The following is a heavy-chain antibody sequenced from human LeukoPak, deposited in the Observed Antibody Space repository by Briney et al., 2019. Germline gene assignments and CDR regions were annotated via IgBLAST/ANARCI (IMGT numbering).Heavy chain of an antibody. CDR2: ISGSGGST. J-gene: IGHJ4*02. V-gene: IGHV3-23*01. CDR1: GFTFSSYA. CDR3: AKSPVFGYYDSLYYFDY. D-gene: IGHD3-22*01. Sequence: GGSLRLSCAASGFTFSSYAMSWVRQAPWKGLEWVSAISGSGGSTYYTDSVKGRFTISRDNSKNTLYLQMNSLRAEDTAVYYCAKSPVFGYYDSLYYFDYWGQGTLVTVSS.